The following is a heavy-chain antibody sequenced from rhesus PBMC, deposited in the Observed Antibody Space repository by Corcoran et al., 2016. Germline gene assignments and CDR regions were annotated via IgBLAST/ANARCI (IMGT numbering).Heavy chain of an antibody. CDR3: VTTGSTFDY. D-gene: IGHD3-34*01. Sequence: QVQLQESGPGLVKPSETLSLTCDVSGASIRGHSSYTWIRQPPGKGLEWIGNIYGSGGGTNYNPSLKNRVTISIDTSKNQFSLKLSSVTAADTALYYCVTTGSTFDYWAQGVLVTVSS. J-gene: IGHJ4*01. CDR1: GASIRGHSS. CDR2: IYGSGGGT. V-gene: IGHV4-106*01.